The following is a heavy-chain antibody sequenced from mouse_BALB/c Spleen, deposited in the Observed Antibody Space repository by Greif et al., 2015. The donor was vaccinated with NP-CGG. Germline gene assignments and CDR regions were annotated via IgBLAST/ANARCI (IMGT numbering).Heavy chain of an antibody. CDR1: GFTFSSFG. J-gene: IGHJ4*01. V-gene: IGHV5-17*02. CDR3: ARSGYYYGSSLYAMDY. CDR2: ISSGSSTI. D-gene: IGHD1-1*01. Sequence: EVHLVESGGGLVQPGGSRKLSCAASGFTFSSFGMHWVRQAPEKGLEWVAYISSGSSTIYYADTVKGRFTISRDNPKNTLFLQMTSLRSGDTAMYYCARSGYYYGSSLYAMDYWGQGTSVTVSS.